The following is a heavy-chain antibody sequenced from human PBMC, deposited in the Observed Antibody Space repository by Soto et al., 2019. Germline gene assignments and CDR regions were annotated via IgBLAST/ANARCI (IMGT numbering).Heavy chain of an antibody. CDR3: ARSRDERTQSKNWFDP. D-gene: IGHD1-1*01. V-gene: IGHV4-59*01. CDR2: VYYSGNT. CDR1: GGSISTYY. J-gene: IGHJ5*02. Sequence: QVLLQESGPVLVKPWETLSLTCTVSGGSISTYYWSWIRQPPGKALEWIGYVYYSGNTNYNPSFKSRVTMSVDTSKNQVSLDRDSLTAADTAVYYCARSRDERTQSKNWFDPWGQGTLVTVSA.